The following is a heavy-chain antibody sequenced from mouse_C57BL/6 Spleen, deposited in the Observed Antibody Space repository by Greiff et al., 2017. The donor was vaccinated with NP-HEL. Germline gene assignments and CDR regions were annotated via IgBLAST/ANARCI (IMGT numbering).Heavy chain of an antibody. CDR3: ARSDGSSLAWFAY. J-gene: IGHJ3*01. CDR1: GYTFTSYD. D-gene: IGHD1-1*01. V-gene: IGHV1-85*01. CDR2: IYPRDGST. Sequence: VQLQQSGPELVKPGASVKLSCKASGYTFTSYDINWVKQRPGQGLEWIGWIYPRDGSTKYNEKFKGKATLTVDTSSSTAYMELHSLTSVDSLVYFCARSDGSSLAWFAYWGQGTLVTVSA.